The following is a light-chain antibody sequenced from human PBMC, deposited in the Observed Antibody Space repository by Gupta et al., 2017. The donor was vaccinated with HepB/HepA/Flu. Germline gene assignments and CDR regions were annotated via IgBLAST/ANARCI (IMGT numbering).Light chain of an antibody. Sequence: DIQMTQSPSTLSASVGDRVTITCRASQSISNWLAWYQQKPGKPPRLLIHKASSVESGVPKRFSGGGSGTDFTLTISSRQPDDFASYYCQQDDNYWPFGQGTKVEIK. CDR3: QQDDNYWP. V-gene: IGKV1-5*03. CDR2: KAS. J-gene: IGKJ1*01. CDR1: QSISNW.